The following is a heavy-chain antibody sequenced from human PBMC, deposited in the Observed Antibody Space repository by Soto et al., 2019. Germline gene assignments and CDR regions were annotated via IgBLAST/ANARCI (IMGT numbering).Heavy chain of an antibody. CDR1: GGTFSRYT. CDR2: IIPILGIA. J-gene: IGHJ3*02. D-gene: IGHD3-9*01. V-gene: IGHV1-69*04. Sequence: GASVKGSWKASGGTFSRYTISWGRQAPGKGLDWMGRIIPILGIANYAQKFQGRVTITADKSTSTAYMELSSLRSEDTAVYYCAREHYDILTGYYNLGAFDIWGQGTMVTVSS. CDR3: AREHYDILTGYYNLGAFDI.